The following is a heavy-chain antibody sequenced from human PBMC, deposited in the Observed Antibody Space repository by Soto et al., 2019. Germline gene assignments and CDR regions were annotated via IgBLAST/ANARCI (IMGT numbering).Heavy chain of an antibody. CDR3: ARGVWGLDV. CDR2: INAGNGNT. J-gene: IGHJ6*02. Sequence: QVQLVQFGAEVEKPGASVKVSCKASGYTFTDYVLHWVRQAPGQRLEWMGWINAGNGNTKYSQKFQNRVTFTRDTSARTVNMELRSLRYEDTAVYYCARGVWGLDVWGQGTTVTVSS. V-gene: IGHV1-3*01. D-gene: IGHD6-13*01. CDR1: GYTFTDYV.